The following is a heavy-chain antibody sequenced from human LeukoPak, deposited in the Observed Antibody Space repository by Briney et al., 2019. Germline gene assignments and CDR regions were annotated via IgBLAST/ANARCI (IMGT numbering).Heavy chain of an antibody. D-gene: IGHD3-22*01. CDR2: IYYSGST. CDR3: ARVTDSSGYSDAFDI. J-gene: IGHJ3*02. CDR1: GGSISSGDYY. V-gene: IGHV4-30-4*08. Sequence: SQTLSLTCTVSGGSISSGDYYWSWIRQPPGKGLEWIGYIYYSGSTYYNPFLKSRVTMSVDTSKNQFSLKLSSVTAADTAVYYCARVTDSSGYSDAFDIWGQGTMVTVSS.